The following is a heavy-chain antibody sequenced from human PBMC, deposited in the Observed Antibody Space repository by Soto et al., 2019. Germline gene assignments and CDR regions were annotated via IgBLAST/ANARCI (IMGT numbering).Heavy chain of an antibody. CDR1: GYTFTSYA. CDR3: PRDREIEADAFDI. V-gene: IGHV1-3*01. J-gene: IGHJ3*02. Sequence: ASVKVSCKASGYTFTSYAMHWVRQAPGQRLEWMGWINAGNGNTKYSQKFQGRVTITRDTSASTAYMELSSLRSVYTVVYYCPRDREIEADAFDIWGQGTMVTVAS. CDR2: INAGNGNT.